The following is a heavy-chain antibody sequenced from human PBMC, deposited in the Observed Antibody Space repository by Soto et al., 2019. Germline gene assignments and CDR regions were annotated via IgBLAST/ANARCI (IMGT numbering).Heavy chain of an antibody. D-gene: IGHD4-17*01. Sequence: HGESRKISCEGSGYNFSNYYISWVRHLPGKGLEWMGRVDPSDSYTNYSPSFQGHVSISADMSITTAFLLLRSLKASDSGMYYCATLQWDSGAYDRWGQGNLVTVSA. V-gene: IGHV5-10-1*01. CDR3: ATLQWDSGAYDR. J-gene: IGHJ1*01. CDR2: VDPSDSYT. CDR1: GYNFSNYY.